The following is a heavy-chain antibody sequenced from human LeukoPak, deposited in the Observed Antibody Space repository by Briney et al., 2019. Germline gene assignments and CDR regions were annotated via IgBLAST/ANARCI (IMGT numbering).Heavy chain of an antibody. D-gene: IGHD3-22*01. Sequence: PGGSLRLSCAASGFTFSSYGMHWVRQAPGKGLEWVAVIWYDGSNKYYADSVKGRFTISRDNSKNTLYLQMNSLRAGDTAVYYCARDQAYYYDSSGYDYWGQGTLVTVSS. CDR2: IWYDGSNK. CDR3: ARDQAYYYDSSGYDY. J-gene: IGHJ4*02. CDR1: GFTFSSYG. V-gene: IGHV3-33*01.